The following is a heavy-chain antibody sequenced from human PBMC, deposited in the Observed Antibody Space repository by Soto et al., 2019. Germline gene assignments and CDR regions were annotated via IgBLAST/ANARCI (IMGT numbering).Heavy chain of an antibody. CDR3: AKGEYSSSSGKLDY. CDR2: ISYDGSNK. V-gene: IGHV3-30*18. Sequence: GGSLRLSCAAYGFTFSSYGMHWVRQAPGKGLEWVAVISYDGSNKYYADSVKGRFTISRDNSKNTLYLQMNSLRAEDTAVYYCAKGEYSSSSGKLDYWGQGTLVTVSS. J-gene: IGHJ4*02. CDR1: GFTFSSYG. D-gene: IGHD6-6*01.